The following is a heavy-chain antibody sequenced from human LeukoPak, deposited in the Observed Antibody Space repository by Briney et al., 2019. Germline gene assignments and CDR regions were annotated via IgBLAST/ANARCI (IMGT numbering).Heavy chain of an antibody. CDR3: ARDRGDGYYYYYMDV. D-gene: IGHD4-17*01. CDR1: GGTFSSYA. CDR2: IIPIFGTA. Sequence: SVKVSCKASGGTFSSYAISWVRQAPGQGLEWMGGIIPIFGTANYAQKFQGRVTITTDESTSTAYMDLSSLRSEDTAVYYCARDRGDGYYYYYMDVWGKGTTVTVSS. V-gene: IGHV1-69*05. J-gene: IGHJ6*03.